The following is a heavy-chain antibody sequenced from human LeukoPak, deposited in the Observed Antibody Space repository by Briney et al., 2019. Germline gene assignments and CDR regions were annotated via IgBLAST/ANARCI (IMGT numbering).Heavy chain of an antibody. Sequence: SETLSLTCAVYGGSFSGYYWSWIRQPPGKGLEWIGEINHSGSTNYNPSLKSRVTISVDTSKNQFSLKLSSVTAADTAVYYCARVGIRIAARVAGWFDPWGQGTLVTVSS. J-gene: IGHJ5*02. CDR2: INHSGST. CDR3: ARVGIRIAARVAGWFDP. CDR1: GGSFSGYY. D-gene: IGHD6-6*01. V-gene: IGHV4-34*01.